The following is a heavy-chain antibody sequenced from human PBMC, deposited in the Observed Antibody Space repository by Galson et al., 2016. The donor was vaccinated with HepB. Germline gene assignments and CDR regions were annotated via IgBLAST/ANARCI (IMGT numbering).Heavy chain of an antibody. V-gene: IGHV3-23*01. D-gene: IGHD2-2*01. CDR3: AKDGAIYGSCTSTSCSSYSDY. J-gene: IGHJ4*02. CDR2: ISSYTGTT. Sequence: SLRLSCAASRLTFSTYWMTWVRQAPGKGLEWVSVISSYTGTTDYADSVKGRFTISRDNSKNTLFLQMNSLRAEDTAIYYCAKDGAIYGSCTSTSCSSYSDYWGQGTLVTVSS. CDR1: RLTFSTYW.